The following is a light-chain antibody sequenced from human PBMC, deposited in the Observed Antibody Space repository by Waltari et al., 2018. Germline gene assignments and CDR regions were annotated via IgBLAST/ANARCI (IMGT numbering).Light chain of an antibody. V-gene: IGKV1-33*01. CDR1: QGINNY. CDR2: DAS. CDR3: QQYGNLPPSVT. Sequence: DIQMTQSPSSLSASVGDRVTITCQASQGINNYLNWYQQKPGKPPNLLIYDASNLETGVPSRFSGSGSGRHFTLTISSLQPEDIATYYCQQYGNLPPSVTFGQGTRLEIK. J-gene: IGKJ5*01.